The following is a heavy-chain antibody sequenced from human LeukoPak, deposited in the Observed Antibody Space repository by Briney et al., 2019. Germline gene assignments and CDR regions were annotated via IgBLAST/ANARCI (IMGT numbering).Heavy chain of an antibody. V-gene: IGHV5-51*01. CDR1: GYSLTSYW. CDR3: ARHGGYGGNQKAHFDY. D-gene: IGHD4-23*01. J-gene: IGHJ4*02. CDR2: IYPGDSDT. Sequence: GESLKISCKGSGYSLTSYWIGWVRQMPGKGLEWMGIIYPGDSDTRYSPSFQGQVTISADKSISTAYLQWSSLKASDTAMYYCARHGGYGGNQKAHFDYWGQGTLVTVSS.